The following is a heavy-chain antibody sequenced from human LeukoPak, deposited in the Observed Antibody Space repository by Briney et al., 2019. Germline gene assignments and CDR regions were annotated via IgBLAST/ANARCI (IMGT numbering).Heavy chain of an antibody. CDR3: ARAGPTVTRYNWFDP. J-gene: IGHJ5*02. CDR1: GYTFTSYG. CDR2: ISAYNGNT. Sequence: ASVKVSCKASGYTFTSYGISWVRQAPGQGLEWMGWISAYNGNTNYAQKLQGRVTMTTDTSTSTAYMELRSLRSDDTAVYYCARAGPTVTRYNWFDPWGQGTLVTVSS. V-gene: IGHV1-18*01. D-gene: IGHD4-17*01.